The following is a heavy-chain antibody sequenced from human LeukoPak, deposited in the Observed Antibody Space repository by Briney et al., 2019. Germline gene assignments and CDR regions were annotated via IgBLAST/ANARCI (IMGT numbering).Heavy chain of an antibody. CDR1: GFTFSSYG. CDR2: ISYDGSNK. V-gene: IGHV3-30*18. Sequence: GGSLRLSCAATGFTFSSYGMYWVRQAPGKGLEWVALISYDGSNKNYADSVKGRFTVSRDNSKNTLYLQMSSLRAEDTAVYYCAKVLSGSQDYWGQGTLVTVFS. CDR3: AKVLSGSQDY. J-gene: IGHJ4*02. D-gene: IGHD1-26*01.